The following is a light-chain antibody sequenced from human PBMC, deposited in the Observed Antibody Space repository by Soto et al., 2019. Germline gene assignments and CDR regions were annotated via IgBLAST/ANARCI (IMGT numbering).Light chain of an antibody. CDR1: QSVSSSY. J-gene: IGKJ1*01. Sequence: EIVLTQSPATLSLSTGERATLSCRVSQSVSSSYLAWYQQKPGQAPRLLIYDASNRATGIPARFSGSGSGTDFTLTISSLEPEDFAVYYCQQRSNWPTWTFGQGTKVDIK. CDR2: DAS. V-gene: IGKV3-11*01. CDR3: QQRSNWPTWT.